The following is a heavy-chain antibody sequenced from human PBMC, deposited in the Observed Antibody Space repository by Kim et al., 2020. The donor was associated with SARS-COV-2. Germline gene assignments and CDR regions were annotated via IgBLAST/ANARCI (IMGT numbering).Heavy chain of an antibody. Sequence: ASVKVSCKASGYTFTSYGISWVRQAPGQGLEWMGWISAYNGNTNYAQKLQGRVTMTTDTSTSTAYMELRSLRSDDTAVYYCARDSSFSPGKNWFDPWGQGTLVTVSS. CDR3: ARDSSFSPGKNWFDP. CDR1: GYTFTSYG. D-gene: IGHD6-6*01. V-gene: IGHV1-18*01. J-gene: IGHJ5*02. CDR2: ISAYNGNT.